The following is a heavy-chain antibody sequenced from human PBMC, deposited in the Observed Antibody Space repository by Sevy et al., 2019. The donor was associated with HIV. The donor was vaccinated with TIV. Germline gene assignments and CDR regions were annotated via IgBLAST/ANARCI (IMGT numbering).Heavy chain of an antibody. Sequence: SGPTLVKPTQTLTLTCTFSGFSLSTSGVGVGWIRQPPGKALEWLALIYWNDDKRYSPSLKCRLTITKDTSKNQVVLTMTNMDPVDTATYYCATAGYSSSSAYFDYWGQGTLVTVSS. J-gene: IGHJ4*02. CDR2: IYWNDDK. V-gene: IGHV2-5*01. CDR1: GFSLSTSGVG. CDR3: ATAGYSSSSAYFDY. D-gene: IGHD6-6*01.